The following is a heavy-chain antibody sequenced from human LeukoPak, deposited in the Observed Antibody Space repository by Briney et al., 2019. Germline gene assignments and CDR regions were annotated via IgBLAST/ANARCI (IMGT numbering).Heavy chain of an antibody. V-gene: IGHV4-39*07. D-gene: IGHD4-17*01. CDR1: GGSISSSSYY. J-gene: IGHJ4*02. CDR2: IYYSGST. CDR3: ARNTVTSGGFDY. Sequence: SETLSLTCTVSGGSISSSSYYWGWIRQPPGKGLEWIVSIYYSGSTYYNPSLKSRVTISVNTSKNQFSLKLSSVTAADTAVYYCARNTVTSGGFDYWGQRTLVTVSS.